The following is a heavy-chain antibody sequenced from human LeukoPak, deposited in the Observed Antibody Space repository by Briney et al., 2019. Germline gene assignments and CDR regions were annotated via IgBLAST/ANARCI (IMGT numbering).Heavy chain of an antibody. CDR3: ARGESYYESSGPPYGI. CDR1: GYTFTSYD. CDR2: MNPNSGNT. V-gene: IGHV1-8*03. D-gene: IGHD3-22*01. J-gene: IGHJ3*02. Sequence: GASVKVSCKASGYTFTSYDINWVRQATGQGLEWMGWMNPNSGNTGYAQKFQGRVTITRNTSISTAYMELSSLRSEDTAVYHCARGESYYESSGPPYGIWGQGTMVTVSS.